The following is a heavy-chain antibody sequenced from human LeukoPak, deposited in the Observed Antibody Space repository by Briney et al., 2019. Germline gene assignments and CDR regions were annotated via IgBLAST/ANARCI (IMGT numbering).Heavy chain of an antibody. CDR2: IAGSGSTI. CDR3: ARGRTYSSDY. D-gene: IGHD1-26*01. J-gene: IGHJ4*02. V-gene: IGHV3-11*01. CDR1: GFTFSDYY. Sequence: GGSLGLSCAASGFTFSDYYMTWIRQAPGQGLEWVSYIAGSGSTISYADSVKGRFTLSRDNAKNSLYLQMNSLRAEDTAVYYCARGRTYSSDYWGQGTLVTVSS.